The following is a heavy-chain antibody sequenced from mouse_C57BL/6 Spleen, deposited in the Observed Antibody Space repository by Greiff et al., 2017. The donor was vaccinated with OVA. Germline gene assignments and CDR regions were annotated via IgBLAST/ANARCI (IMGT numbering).Heavy chain of an antibody. CDR3: TTDYSLFIDY. CDR1: GFNIKDDY. D-gene: IGHD2-12*01. V-gene: IGHV14-4*01. Sequence: EVQLQQSGAELVRPGASVKLSCTASGFNIKDDYMHWVKQRPEQGLEWIGWIDPENGDTEYASKFQGKATITADTSSNTAYLQLSSLTSEDTAVYYCTTDYSLFIDYWGQGTSLTVSS. J-gene: IGHJ2*02. CDR2: IDPENGDT.